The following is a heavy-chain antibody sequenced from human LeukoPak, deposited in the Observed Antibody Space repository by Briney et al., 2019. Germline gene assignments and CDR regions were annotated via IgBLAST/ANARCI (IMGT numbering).Heavy chain of an antibody. Sequence: GPSLRLSCAASGFPFSNYAMHSVRQAPGKGLEWVAVISYDGTNKYYADSVKGRFTISRDNSKNTLSLQMSSLRPDDTAVYYCARSRVATGFYWVDYWGQGTLVTVSS. D-gene: IGHD3-9*01. V-gene: IGHV3-30-3*01. CDR3: ARSRVATGFYWVDY. CDR1: GFPFSNYA. J-gene: IGHJ4*02. CDR2: ISYDGTNK.